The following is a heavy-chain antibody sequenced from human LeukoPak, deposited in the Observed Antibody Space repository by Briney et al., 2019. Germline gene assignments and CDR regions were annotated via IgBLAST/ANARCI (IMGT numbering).Heavy chain of an antibody. J-gene: IGHJ6*03. Sequence: SETLSLTCTVSGGSISNYYWSWIRQPAGKGLEWIGRIYTSGSTNYNPSLKSRVTISVDTSKNQFSLKLSSVTAADTAVYYCARGAYYDILTGYYSQEYYYYMDVWGKGTTVTFSS. D-gene: IGHD3-9*01. CDR2: IYTSGST. CDR3: ARGAYYDILTGYYSQEYYYYMDV. CDR1: GGSISNYY. V-gene: IGHV4-4*07.